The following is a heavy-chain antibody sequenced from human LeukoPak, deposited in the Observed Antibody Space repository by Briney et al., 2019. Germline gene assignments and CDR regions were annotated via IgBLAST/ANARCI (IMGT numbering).Heavy chain of an antibody. CDR2: ISRSGDST. CDR3: AKDLGSSPPGDS. V-gene: IGHV3-23*01. CDR1: GVTFSSYA. J-gene: IGHJ4*02. D-gene: IGHD6-13*01. Sequence: GGSLRLSCAVSGVTFSSYAMSWVRQAPGKGLGWVSSISRSGDSTYYADSVKGRFTISRDTSTNTLYLQMNSLRAEDTATYYCAKDLGSSPPGDSWGQGTLVTVSS.